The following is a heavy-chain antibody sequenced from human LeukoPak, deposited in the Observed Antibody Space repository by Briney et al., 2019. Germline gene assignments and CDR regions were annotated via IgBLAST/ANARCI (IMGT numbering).Heavy chain of an antibody. CDR2: IIPIFGTA. D-gene: IGHD6-25*01. CDR1: GGTFSSYA. CDR3: ASSLVGSADDY. Sequence: SVKVSCKASGGTFSSYAIRWVRQAPGQGLEWMGGIIPIFGTANYAQKFQGRVTITADKSTSTAYMELSSLRSEDTAVYYCASSLVGSADDYWGQGTLVTVSS. J-gene: IGHJ4*02. V-gene: IGHV1-69*06.